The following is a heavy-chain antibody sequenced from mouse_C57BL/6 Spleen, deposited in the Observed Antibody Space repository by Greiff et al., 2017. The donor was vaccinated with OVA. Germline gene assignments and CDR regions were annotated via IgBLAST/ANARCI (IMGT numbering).Heavy chain of an antibody. V-gene: IGHV5-4*01. Sequence: EVQLVESGGGLVKPGGSLKLSCAASGFTFSSYAMSWVRQTPEKRLEWVATISDGGSYTYYPDNVKGRFTISRDNAKNNLYLQMSHLKSEDTAMYYCARDRPDGYYFDYWGKGTTLTVSS. J-gene: IGHJ2*01. CDR2: ISDGGSYT. D-gene: IGHD2-3*01. CDR1: GFTFSSYA. CDR3: ARDRPDGYYFDY.